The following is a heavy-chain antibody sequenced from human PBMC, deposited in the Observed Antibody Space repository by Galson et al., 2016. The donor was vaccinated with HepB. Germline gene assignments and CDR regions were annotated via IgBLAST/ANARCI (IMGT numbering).Heavy chain of an antibody. J-gene: IGHJ4*02. V-gene: IGHV1-2*04. CDR1: GYTFTGYY. D-gene: IGHD3-9*01. Sequence: SVKVSCKASGYTFTGYYMHWVRQAPGQGLEWMGWINPNSGSTNYAQKFQGWVTMARDTSTSTAYMELSRLRSDDTAVYYCARGDKPHNGHFDWVLYTRYYLDYWGQGTRVTVSS. CDR2: INPNSGST. CDR3: ARGDKPHNGHFDWVLYTRYYLDY.